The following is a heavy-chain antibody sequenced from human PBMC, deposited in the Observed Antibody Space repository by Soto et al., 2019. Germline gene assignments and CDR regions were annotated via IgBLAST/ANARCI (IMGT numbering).Heavy chain of an antibody. CDR3: ARDVGDS. CDR2: INKDRSEI. CDR1: GFTFSSYS. Sequence: GSLRLSCAASGFTFSSYSMNWVRQAPGKGLEWVSNINKDRSEIYYVDSVKGRFTISRDNAKNTVHLQMNTLRVEDTAVYYCARDVGDSWGQGTLVTVSS. J-gene: IGHJ5*01. V-gene: IGHV3-7*01.